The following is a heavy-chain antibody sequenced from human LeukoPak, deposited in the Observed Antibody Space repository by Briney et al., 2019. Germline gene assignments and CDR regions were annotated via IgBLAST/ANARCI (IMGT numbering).Heavy chain of an antibody. J-gene: IGHJ4*02. CDR3: ALLPKITMIVVVIREHDY. CDR2: INPNSGGT. D-gene: IGHD3-22*01. CDR1: GYTFTGYY. Sequence: ASVKVPCKASGYTFTGYYMHWVRQAPGQGLEWMGWINPNSGGTNYAQKLQGRVTMTRDTSISTAYMELSRLRSDDTAVYYCALLPKITMIVVVIREHDYWGQGTLVTVSS. V-gene: IGHV1-2*02.